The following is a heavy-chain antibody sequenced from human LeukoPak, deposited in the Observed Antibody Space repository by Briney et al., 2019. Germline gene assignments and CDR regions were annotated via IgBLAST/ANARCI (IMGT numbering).Heavy chain of an antibody. Sequence: SETLSLTCAVYGGSFSGYYWSWIRQPPGKGLEWIGEINHSGSTNYNPSLKSRVTISVDTSKNQFSLKLSSVTAADTAVYYCASGVPAARYYYYYMDVWGKGTTVTVSS. CDR2: INHSGST. J-gene: IGHJ6*03. D-gene: IGHD2-2*01. V-gene: IGHV4-34*01. CDR3: ASGVPAARYYYYYMDV. CDR1: GGSFSGYY.